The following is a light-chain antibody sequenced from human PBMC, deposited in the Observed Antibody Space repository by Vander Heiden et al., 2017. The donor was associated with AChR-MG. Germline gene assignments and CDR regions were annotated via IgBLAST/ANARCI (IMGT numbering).Light chain of an antibody. J-gene: IGKJ3*01. CDR1: QSLLHRNGNNY. CDR2: CGS. Sequence: EIVMTQSPLSLPVTPGEPASLSCRSSQSLLHRNGNNYLDWYQQKPGQSPRLLIYCGSSRASGVPDRFSGSGSGTDFTLKISRVESEDFGVYYCMQPLQTRFTFGPGTKVDIK. V-gene: IGKV2-28*01. CDR3: MQPLQTRFT.